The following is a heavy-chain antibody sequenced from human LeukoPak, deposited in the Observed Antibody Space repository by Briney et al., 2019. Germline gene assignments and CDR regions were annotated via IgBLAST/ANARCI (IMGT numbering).Heavy chain of an antibody. D-gene: IGHD6-19*01. V-gene: IGHV3-30-3*01. Sequence: GGSLRLSCAASGFTFSSYAMHWVRQAPGKGLEWVAVISYDGSNKYYADSVKGRFTISRDNSENTLYLQMNSLRAEDTAVYYCARDGYSSGWGSLDYWGQGTLVTVSS. J-gene: IGHJ4*02. CDR3: ARDGYSSGWGSLDY. CDR2: ISYDGSNK. CDR1: GFTFSSYA.